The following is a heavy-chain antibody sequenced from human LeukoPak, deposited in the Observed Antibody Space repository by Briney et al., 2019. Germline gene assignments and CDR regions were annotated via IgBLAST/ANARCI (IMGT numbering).Heavy chain of an antibody. CDR1: GFTFSSYW. CDR3: SSFRGGDGWYDY. Sequence: GGSLTLSCAASGFTFSSYWMHWVRQAPGKGLVWVSRINSDGSSTSYADSVKGRFTISRDNAKNTPYPQMHSARSEDTTADYFSSFRGGDGWYDYWGQGTLVTVSS. CDR2: INSDGSST. D-gene: IGHD6-19*01. J-gene: IGHJ4*02. V-gene: IGHV3-74*01.